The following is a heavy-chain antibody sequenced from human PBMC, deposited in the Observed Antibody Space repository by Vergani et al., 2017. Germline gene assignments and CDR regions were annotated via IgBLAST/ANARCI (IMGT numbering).Heavy chain of an antibody. Sequence: QVQLQESGPGLVKSSETLSLTCSVSFDSIRNLYCNWIRQPPGKGLEWIGSIHYSENTNYNPSLKTRVTISIDWTENSVSLEMQFVTVADSAVYYCARSPLIENPGSDPAYYFYGLDVWGQGTTVIVSS. CDR2: IHYSENT. CDR3: ARSPLIENPGSDPAYYFYGLDV. D-gene: IGHD2/OR15-2a*01. J-gene: IGHJ6*02. CDR1: FDSIRNLY. V-gene: IGHV4-59*11.